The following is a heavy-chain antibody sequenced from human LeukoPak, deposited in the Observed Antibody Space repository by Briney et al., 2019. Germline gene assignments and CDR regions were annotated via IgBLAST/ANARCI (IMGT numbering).Heavy chain of an antibody. Sequence: SQTLSLTCTVSGGSISSGGYYWSWIRQHPGKGLEWIGYIYYSGSTYYNPSLKSRVTISVDTSKNQFSLKLSSVTAADTAVYYRARVAVTTFGWFDPWGQGTLVTVSS. V-gene: IGHV4-31*03. J-gene: IGHJ5*02. CDR3: ARVAVTTFGWFDP. CDR1: GGSISSGGYY. D-gene: IGHD3-16*01. CDR2: IYYSGST.